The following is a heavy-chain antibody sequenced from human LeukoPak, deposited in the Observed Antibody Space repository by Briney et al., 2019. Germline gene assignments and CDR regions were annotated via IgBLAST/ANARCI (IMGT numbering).Heavy chain of an antibody. J-gene: IGHJ4*02. CDR1: GFTFSSYA. Sequence: SGGSLRLSCAASGFTFSSYAMIWVRQAPGKGLEWVSAIVVSVGSTYYADSVKGRFTISRDNSKKPLYLQMKRLRAEDKAVYYCAKKDGYAIFGVSDYWGQGTLVTVSS. V-gene: IGHV3-23*01. CDR2: IVVSVGST. D-gene: IGHD3-3*01. CDR3: AKKDGYAIFGVSDY.